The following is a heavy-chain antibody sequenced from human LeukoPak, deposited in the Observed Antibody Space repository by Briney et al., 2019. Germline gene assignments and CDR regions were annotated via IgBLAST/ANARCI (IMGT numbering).Heavy chain of an antibody. J-gene: IGHJ6*03. Sequence: GGSPRLSCAASGFTFSSYGMSWVRQAPGKGLEWVSAISGSGGSTYYADSVKGRFTISRDNSKNTLYLQMNSLKGDDTAVYYCAKDSAFYYIDVWGKGTTVIISS. CDR2: ISGSGGST. D-gene: IGHD3-10*01. V-gene: IGHV3-23*01. CDR1: GFTFSSYG. CDR3: AKDSAFYYIDV.